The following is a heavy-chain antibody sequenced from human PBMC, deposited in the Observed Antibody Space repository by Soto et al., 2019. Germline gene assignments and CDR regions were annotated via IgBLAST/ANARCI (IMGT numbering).Heavy chain of an antibody. V-gene: IGHV3-53*01. J-gene: IGHJ3*02. Sequence: GGSLRLSCAASGFTVSSNYMSWVRQAPGKGLDWVSVIYSGGSTYYADSVKGRFTISRDNSKNTLYLQMNSLRAEDTAVYYCARDLSNWGRNAFDIWGQGTMVTVSS. CDR2: IYSGGST. D-gene: IGHD7-27*01. CDR3: ARDLSNWGRNAFDI. CDR1: GFTVSSNY.